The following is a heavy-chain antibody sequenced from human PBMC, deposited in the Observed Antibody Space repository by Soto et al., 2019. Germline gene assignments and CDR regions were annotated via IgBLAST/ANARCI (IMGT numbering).Heavy chain of an antibody. D-gene: IGHD3-22*01. V-gene: IGHV3-30*03. CDR3: ARDGKYYDSSGPCFDY. J-gene: IGHJ4*02. Sequence: GGSLRLSCAASGFTFSSYSMNWVRQAPGKGLEWVAVISYDGSNKYYADSVKGRFTISRDNSKNTLYLQMNSLRAEDTAVYYCARDGKYYDSSGPCFDYWGQGTLVTVSS. CDR1: GFTFSSYS. CDR2: ISYDGSNK.